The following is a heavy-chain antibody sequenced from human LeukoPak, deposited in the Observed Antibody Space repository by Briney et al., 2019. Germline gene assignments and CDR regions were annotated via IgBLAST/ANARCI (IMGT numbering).Heavy chain of an antibody. J-gene: IGHJ6*03. CDR1: GFTFSTYN. CDR3: ARDPYSGNYGNCYYYYMDV. CDR2: ITSSSSYI. D-gene: IGHD1-26*01. V-gene: IGHV3-21*06. Sequence: GGSLRLSCAASGFTFSTYNMNWVRHAPGKGLEWISSITSSSSYIYYADSVKGRFTISRDNAKNSLYLQMSSLSPDDTAVYFCARDPYSGNYGNCYYYYMDVWGKGTTVTISS.